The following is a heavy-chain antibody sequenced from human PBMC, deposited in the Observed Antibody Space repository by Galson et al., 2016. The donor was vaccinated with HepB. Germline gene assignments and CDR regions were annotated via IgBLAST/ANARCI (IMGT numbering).Heavy chain of an antibody. CDR3: ARDRRYYDRHDAFDL. D-gene: IGHD3-22*01. J-gene: IGHJ3*01. CDR1: GGSVTSTSYY. Sequence: TLSLTCTVSGGSVTSTSYYWSWIRQHPGKGLEWIGYIYYSGNTYYNPSLKSRVSISLDTSTNQFSLKLSSVTVADTAVYYCARDRRYYDRHDAFDLWGQGTMVTVSS. V-gene: IGHV4-31*03. CDR2: IYYSGNT.